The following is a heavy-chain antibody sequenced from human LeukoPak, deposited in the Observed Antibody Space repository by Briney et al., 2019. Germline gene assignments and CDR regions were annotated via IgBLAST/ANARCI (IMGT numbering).Heavy chain of an antibody. Sequence: PSETLSLTCAVYGGSFSGYYWSWIRQPPGKGLEWIGEINHSGSTNYNPSLKSRVTMSVDTSKNQFSLKLSSVTAADTAVYYCARDRPGYCSSTSCHYYFDYWGQGTLVTVSS. V-gene: IGHV4-34*01. J-gene: IGHJ4*02. CDR3: ARDRPGYCSSTSCHYYFDY. CDR2: INHSGST. D-gene: IGHD2-2*01. CDR1: GGSFSGYY.